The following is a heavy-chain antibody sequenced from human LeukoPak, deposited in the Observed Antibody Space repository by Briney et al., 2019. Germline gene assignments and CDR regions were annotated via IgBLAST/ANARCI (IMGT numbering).Heavy chain of an antibody. J-gene: IGHJ3*02. CDR1: GYTFTSYY. CDR2: INPSGGST. V-gene: IGHV1-46*01. D-gene: IGHD6-25*01. Sequence: ASVKVSCKASGYTFTSYYMHWVRQAPGQGLEWMGIINPSGGSTSYAQKFQGRVTMTRDTSTSTVYMELSSLRSEDTAVYYCARDQRLYDAFDIWGQGTMVTISS. CDR3: ARDQRLYDAFDI.